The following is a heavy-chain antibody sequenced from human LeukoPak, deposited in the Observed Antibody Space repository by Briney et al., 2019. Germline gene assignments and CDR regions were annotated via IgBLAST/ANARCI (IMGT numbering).Heavy chain of an antibody. V-gene: IGHV4-4*07. CDR2: IDTSGNT. D-gene: IGHD6-13*01. CDR3: ATTPREYSSTWYYFDY. Sequence: SETLSLTCTVSGGSISDYYWSWIRQSAGKGLEWIGRIDTSGNTKYTPSLKSRLTMSLDTSKNQFSLKVMSVTAADTAVYYCATTPREYSSTWYYFDYWGQGILVTVSS. J-gene: IGHJ4*02. CDR1: GGSISDYY.